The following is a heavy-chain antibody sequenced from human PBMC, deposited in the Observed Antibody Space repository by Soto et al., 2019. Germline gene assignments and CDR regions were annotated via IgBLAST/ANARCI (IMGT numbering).Heavy chain of an antibody. Sequence: ASVKVSCKASGYTFTGYGISWVRQAPGQGLEWMGWISAYNGNTNYAQKLQGRVTMTTDTSTSTAYMELRSLRSDDTAVYCCARGRDRYGSGSYYYFDYWGQGTLVTVSS. V-gene: IGHV1-18*01. CDR3: ARGRDRYGSGSYYYFDY. CDR2: ISAYNGNT. J-gene: IGHJ4*02. D-gene: IGHD3-10*01. CDR1: GYTFTGYG.